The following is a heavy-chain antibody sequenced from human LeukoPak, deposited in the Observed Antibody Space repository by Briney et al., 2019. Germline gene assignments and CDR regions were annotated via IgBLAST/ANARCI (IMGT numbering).Heavy chain of an antibody. CDR2: ISYDGSNK. J-gene: IGHJ6*04. Sequence: GGSLRLSCAASGFTFSSYGMHWVRQAPGKGLEWVAVISYDGSNKYYADSVKVRFTISRDNSKNTLYLQTNSLRAEDTAVYYCAKDPSLTGSDYYYYYGMDVWGKGTTVTVSS. V-gene: IGHV3-30*18. D-gene: IGHD3-9*01. CDR3: AKDPSLTGSDYYYYYGMDV. CDR1: GFTFSSYG.